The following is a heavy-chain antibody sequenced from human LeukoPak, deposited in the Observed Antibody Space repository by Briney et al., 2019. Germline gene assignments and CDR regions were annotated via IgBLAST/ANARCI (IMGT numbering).Heavy chain of an antibody. CDR2: IYHSGST. D-gene: IGHD2-2*01. V-gene: IGHV4-38-2*01. CDR1: GYSISSGYY. CDR3: ARGGPAAIDY. J-gene: IGHJ4*02. Sequence: PSETLSLTCAVSGYSISSGYYWGWIRQPPGKGLEWIGSIYHSGSTYYNPSLKSRVTISVDTSKNQFSLKLSSVTAADTAVYYCARGGPAAIDYWGQGTLATVSS.